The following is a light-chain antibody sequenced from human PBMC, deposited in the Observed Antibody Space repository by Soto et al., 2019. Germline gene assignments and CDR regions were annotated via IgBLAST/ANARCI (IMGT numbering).Light chain of an antibody. CDR1: QSISTH. J-gene: IGKJ1*01. V-gene: IGKV1-17*01. CDR2: AAS. CDR3: QQYNTYSGT. Sequence: DIQMTQSPSSLSASVGDRVSITCRASQSISTHLSWYQQKPGKAPKLLIYAASSLQSGVPSRFSGSGSGTEFTLTINSLQPDDFATYYCQQYNTYSGTFGQGTKVDIK.